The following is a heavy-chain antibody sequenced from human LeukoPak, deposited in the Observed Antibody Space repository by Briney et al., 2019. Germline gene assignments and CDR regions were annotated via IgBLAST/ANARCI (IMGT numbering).Heavy chain of an antibody. V-gene: IGHV3-21*01. CDR3: AREIVGAKSDY. Sequence: GGSLRLSCAASGFTFSSYSMNWVRQAPGKGLEWVSSISSSSSYIYYADSVKGRFTISRDNAKNSLYLQMNSLRAEDTAVYYCAREIVGAKSDYWGQGTLVTVSS. D-gene: IGHD1-26*01. J-gene: IGHJ4*02. CDR1: GFTFSSYS. CDR2: ISSSSSYI.